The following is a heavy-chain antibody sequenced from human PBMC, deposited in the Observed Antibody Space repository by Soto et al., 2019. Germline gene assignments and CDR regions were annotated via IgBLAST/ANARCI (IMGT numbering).Heavy chain of an antibody. D-gene: IGHD3-10*01. CDR1: GYTFINHG. V-gene: IGHV1-18*01. CDR3: ARGSVKFGELYDAFDI. CDR2: ISAYNGNT. Sequence: QVQLVQSGDEVMKPGASVKVSCKASGYTFINHGISWWRQAPGQGLEWMGWISAYNGNTNYEQKFQGRVTMTRDTSTNPAHMELSSLRSDDTAVYYCARGSVKFGELYDAFDIWGQGTMVIVSS. J-gene: IGHJ3*02.